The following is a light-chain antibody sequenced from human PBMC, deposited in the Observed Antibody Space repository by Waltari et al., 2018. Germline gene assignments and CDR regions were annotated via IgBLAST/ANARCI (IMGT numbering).Light chain of an antibody. V-gene: IGKV1-33*01. CDR1: QSISSY. CDR2: AAS. CDR3: QQYDNLLT. J-gene: IGKJ4*01. Sequence: DIQMTQSPSSLSASVGDRVTITCRASQSISSYLNWYQQKPGKAPKLLIYAASSLQSGVPSRFSSSGSGTDFTFTISSLQPEDIATYYCQQYDNLLTFGGGTKVEIK.